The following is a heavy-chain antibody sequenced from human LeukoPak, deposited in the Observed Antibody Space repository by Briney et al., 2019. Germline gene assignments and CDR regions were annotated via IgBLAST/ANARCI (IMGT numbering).Heavy chain of an antibody. Sequence: GGSLRLSCAASGFTFSSYAMSWVRQAPGKGLEWVSAISGSGGSTYYADSVKGRFTISRHNSKNTLYLQMNSLRAEDTAVYYCAKDGPPYRSSTSCYWCNGMDVWGQGTTVTVSS. D-gene: IGHD2-2*01. CDR1: GFTFSSYA. CDR3: AKDGPPYRSSTSCYWCNGMDV. V-gene: IGHV3-23*01. CDR2: ISGSGGST. J-gene: IGHJ6*02.